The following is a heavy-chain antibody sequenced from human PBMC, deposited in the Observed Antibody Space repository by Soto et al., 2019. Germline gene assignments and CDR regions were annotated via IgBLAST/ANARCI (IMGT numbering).Heavy chain of an antibody. J-gene: IGHJ4*02. CDR1: GFTFSSYE. CDR3: AKEDTSSGSLDY. D-gene: IGHD6-19*01. Sequence: PGGSLRLSCAASGFTFSSYEMNWVRQAPGKGLEWVSYISNSGSTTYYADSVRGRFTISRDNSKNTLYLQMKSLRAEDSASYYCAKEDTSSGSLDYWGQGALVTVSS. CDR2: ISNSGSTT. V-gene: IGHV3-48*03.